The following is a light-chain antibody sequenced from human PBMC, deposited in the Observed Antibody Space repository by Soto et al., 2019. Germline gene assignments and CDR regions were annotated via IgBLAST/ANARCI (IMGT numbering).Light chain of an antibody. CDR3: HLGYT. CDR1: QSISSW. J-gene: IGKJ2*01. Sequence: DIQMTQSPSTLSASVGDRVTITCRASQSISSWLAWYQQKPGKAPKLLIYKASSLESGVPSRFSGSGSGTEFTLTISSLQPDDFATYYCHLGYTFGHGTKLEIK. CDR2: KAS. V-gene: IGKV1-5*03.